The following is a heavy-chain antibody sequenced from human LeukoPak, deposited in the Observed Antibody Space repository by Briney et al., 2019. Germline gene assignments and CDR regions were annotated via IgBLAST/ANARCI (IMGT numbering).Heavy chain of an antibody. CDR2: IKQDGSEK. CDR3: AIPNRESYWGYFDY. CDR1: GFTFSSYW. Sequence: GGSLRLSCAASGFTFSSYWMSWVRQAPGKGLEWVANIKQDGSEKYYVDSVKGRFTISRDNAKNSLYLQMNSLRAEDTAVYYCAIPNRESYWGYFDYWGQGTLVTVSS. J-gene: IGHJ4*02. D-gene: IGHD1-26*01. V-gene: IGHV3-7*01.